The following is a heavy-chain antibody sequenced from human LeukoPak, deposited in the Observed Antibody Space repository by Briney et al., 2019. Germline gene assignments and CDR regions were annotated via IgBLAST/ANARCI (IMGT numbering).Heavy chain of an antibody. Sequence: PGGSLRLSCAASGSTFSSNWMHWDRQAPGKGLVWVSRINEDGSTTNYADSVKGRSTIFRDNAKNTLYLQMNSLRAEDTAVYYCVRDLGGRSGHWGQGTLVTVSS. J-gene: IGHJ4*02. CDR1: GSTFSSNW. D-gene: IGHD1-26*01. CDR3: VRDLGGRSGH. V-gene: IGHV3-74*01. CDR2: INEDGSTT.